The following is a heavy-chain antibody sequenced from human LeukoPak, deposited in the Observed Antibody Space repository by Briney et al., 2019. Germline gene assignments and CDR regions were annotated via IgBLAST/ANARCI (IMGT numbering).Heavy chain of an antibody. CDR3: ARDPARGTGGYSTVAY. CDR1: GFTLSSYW. D-gene: IGHD1-26*01. Sequence: PGGSLRLSCVASGFTLSSYWMAWVRQAPGKGLEWMGNIKQDGSEKYYADSVKGRFTISRDNAKKSLFLQMNSLRAEDTAVYYCARDPARGTGGYSTVAYWGQGTLVTVSS. J-gene: IGHJ4*02. CDR2: IKQDGSEK. V-gene: IGHV3-7*05.